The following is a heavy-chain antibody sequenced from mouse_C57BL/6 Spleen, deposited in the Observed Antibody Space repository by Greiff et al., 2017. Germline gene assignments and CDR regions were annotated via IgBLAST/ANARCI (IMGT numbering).Heavy chain of an antibody. CDR1: GYAFSSYW. CDR3: ARNSYYYGSSSDY. CDR2: IYPGDGDT. V-gene: IGHV1-80*01. Sequence: VQLKESGAELVKPGASVKISCKASGYAFSSYWMNWVKQRPGKGLEWIGQIYPGDGDTNYNGKFKGKATLTADKSSSTAYMQLSSLTSEDSAVYFCARNSYYYGSSSDYWGQGTTLTVSS. J-gene: IGHJ2*01. D-gene: IGHD1-1*01.